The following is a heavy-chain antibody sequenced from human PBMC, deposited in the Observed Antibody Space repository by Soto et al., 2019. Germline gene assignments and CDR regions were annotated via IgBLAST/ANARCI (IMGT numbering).Heavy chain of an antibody. V-gene: IGHV5-10-1*01. CDR3: ARERVLNVVAATNYYYGMDV. Sequence: GESLTISCKGSGYSFTSYWISWVRQMPGKGLEWMGRIDPSDSYTNYSPSFQGHVTISADKSISTAYLQWSSLKASDTAMYYCARERVLNVVAATNYYYGMDVWGKGTTVTVSS. CDR1: GYSFTSYW. J-gene: IGHJ6*04. CDR2: IDPSDSYT. D-gene: IGHD2-15*01.